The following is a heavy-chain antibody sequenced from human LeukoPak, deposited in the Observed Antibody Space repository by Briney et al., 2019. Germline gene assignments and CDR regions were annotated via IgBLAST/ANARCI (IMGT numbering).Heavy chain of an antibody. CDR2: ISGSGGST. D-gene: IGHD6-19*01. J-gene: IGHJ4*02. CDR3: ARGGYRIAVAEDYFDY. CDR1: GFTFSSYA. Sequence: GGSLRLSCAASGFTFSSYAMSWVRQAPGKGLEWVSAISGSGGSTYYADSVKGRFTVSRDNSKNTLYLQMNSLRAEDTAVYYCARGGYRIAVAEDYFDYWGQGTLVTVSS. V-gene: IGHV3-23*01.